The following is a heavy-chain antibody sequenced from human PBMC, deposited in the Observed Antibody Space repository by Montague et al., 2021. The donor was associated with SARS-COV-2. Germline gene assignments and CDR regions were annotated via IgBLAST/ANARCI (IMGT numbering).Heavy chain of an antibody. CDR1: GRSIRSDGFY. CDR2: IDASGTT. V-gene: IGHV4-61*02. Sequence: TLSLTCTVSGRSIRSDGFYWNWIRQPAGKGLEWIGRIDASGTTNYKPSLKSRVIISLDRSKNQFSLKLSSVIAADTAVYYCARSAFRYFDRPGMDVWGQGTTVTVSS. CDR3: ARSAFRYFDRPGMDV. D-gene: IGHD3-9*01. J-gene: IGHJ6*02.